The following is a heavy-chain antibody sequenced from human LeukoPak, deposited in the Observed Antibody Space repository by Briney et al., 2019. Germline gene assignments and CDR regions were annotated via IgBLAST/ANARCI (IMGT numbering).Heavy chain of an antibody. D-gene: IGHD1-26*01. CDR3: ARGEDLGSPFDY. CDR1: GFTVSNNY. CDR2: LYSAGHT. J-gene: IGHJ4*02. Sequence: HSGGSLRLSCAASGFTVSNNYMSWIRQAPGKGLEWVSVLYSAGHTYYADSVKGRFTISRDNSKNTLYLQMNSLGAEDTAVYYCARGEDLGSPFDYWGQGTLVTVSS. V-gene: IGHV3-53*01.